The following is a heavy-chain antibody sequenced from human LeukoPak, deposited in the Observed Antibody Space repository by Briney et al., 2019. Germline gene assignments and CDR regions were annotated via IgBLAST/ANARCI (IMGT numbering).Heavy chain of an antibody. CDR2: ISGSGTST. CDR1: GFTFRSYA. Sequence: PGGSLRLSCAASGFTFRSYAMIWVRQAPGKGLEWVLAISGSGTSTYYADSVKGRFTISRDNSKNTLYLQMNSLRAEDTAVYYCEGTYYYDSSDDYWGQGTLVTVSS. D-gene: IGHD3-22*01. J-gene: IGHJ4*02. V-gene: IGHV3-23*01. CDR3: EGTYYYDSSDDY.